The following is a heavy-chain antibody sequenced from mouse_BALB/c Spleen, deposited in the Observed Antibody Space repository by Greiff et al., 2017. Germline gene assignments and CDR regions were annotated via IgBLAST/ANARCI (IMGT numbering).Heavy chain of an antibody. J-gene: IGHJ1*01. CDR3: ARYSYYYGSSYGYFDV. CDR2: IDPANGNT. CDR1: GFNIKDTY. Sequence: VQLKQSGAELVKPGASVKLSCTASGFNIKDTYMHWVKQRPEQGLEWIGRIDPANGNTKYDPKFQGKATITADTSSNTAYLQLSSLTSEDTAVYYCARYSYYYGSSYGYFDVWGAGTTVTVSS. V-gene: IGHV14-3*02. D-gene: IGHD1-1*01.